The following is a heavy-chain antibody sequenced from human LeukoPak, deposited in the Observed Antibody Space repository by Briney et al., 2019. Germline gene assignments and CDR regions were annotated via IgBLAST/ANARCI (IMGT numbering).Heavy chain of an antibody. J-gene: IGHJ4*02. CDR2: IYHSGST. CDR1: GGSISSGGYS. V-gene: IGHV4-30-2*01. CDR3: ARGPRRGSYPY. D-gene: IGHD1-26*01. Sequence: SETLSLTCAVSGGSISSGGYSWSWIRQPPGKGLGWIGYIYHSGSTNYNPSLKSRVTISVDTSKNQFSLKLSSVTAADTAVYYCARGPRRGSYPYWGQGTLVTVSS.